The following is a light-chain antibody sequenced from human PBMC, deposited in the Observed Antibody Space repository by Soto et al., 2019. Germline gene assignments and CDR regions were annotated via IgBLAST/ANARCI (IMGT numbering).Light chain of an antibody. CDR1: SSNIGGNA. Sequence: QSVLTQPPSASGTPGQRVTISCSGSSSNIGGNAVSWYQHLPGAAPKLCIYSNNQRPSGVPDRFSGSKSGTSASLAIRGLQSEDEADYYCAAWDDSLNGFVFGTGTKVTVL. CDR3: AAWDDSLNGFV. V-gene: IGLV1-44*01. CDR2: SNN. J-gene: IGLJ1*01.